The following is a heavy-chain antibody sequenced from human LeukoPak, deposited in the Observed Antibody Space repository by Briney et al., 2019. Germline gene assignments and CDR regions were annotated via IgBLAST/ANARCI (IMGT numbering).Heavy chain of an antibody. V-gene: IGHV3-74*01. J-gene: IGHJ5*02. Sequence: GGSLRLSCAASGLTFSSHWMHWVRQAPGKGLVWVSRITNDGSSTTYADSVKGRFTISRDNAKNMLYLQVNSLRAEDTAVYYCAREGGNDYSNYGWFDPWGQGTLVTVSS. CDR1: GLTFSSHW. CDR3: AREGGNDYSNYGWFDP. CDR2: ITNDGSST. D-gene: IGHD4-11*01.